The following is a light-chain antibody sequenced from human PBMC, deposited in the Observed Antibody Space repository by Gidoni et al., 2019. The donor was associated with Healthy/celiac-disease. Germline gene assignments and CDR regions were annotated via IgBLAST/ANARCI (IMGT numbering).Light chain of an antibody. J-gene: IGKJ5*01. CDR2: DAS. CDR1: QAISIA. V-gene: IGKV1-13*02. Sequence: AIQFTQSPSSLSASVGDRVTITCRASQAISIALAWYQQNPGKATNLLIYDASSLESGVPSRFSGSGSGTGFTLNISSLQPEDVATYYCIQFNSYPPITFGQGTRLEIK. CDR3: IQFNSYPPIT.